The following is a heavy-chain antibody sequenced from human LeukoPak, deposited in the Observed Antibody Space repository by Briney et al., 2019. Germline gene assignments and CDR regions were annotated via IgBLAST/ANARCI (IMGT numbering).Heavy chain of an antibody. CDR1: GYTLTSYA. CDR3: ARVRLGELSFDY. D-gene: IGHD3-16*02. V-gene: IGHV1-3*01. CDR2: INAGNGNT. J-gene: IGHJ4*02. Sequence: ASVKVSCKASGYTLTSYAIHWVRQAPGQRLEWMGWINAGNGNTKYSQKFQGRVTITRDTSASTAYMELSSLRSEDTAVYYCARVRLGELSFDYWGQGTLVTVSS.